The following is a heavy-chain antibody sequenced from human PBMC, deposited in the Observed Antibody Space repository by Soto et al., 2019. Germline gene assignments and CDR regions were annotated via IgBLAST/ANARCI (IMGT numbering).Heavy chain of an antibody. CDR1: GGSISSGGYY. J-gene: IGHJ4*02. CDR3: ARDDRDGYNPSGVYFDY. V-gene: IGHV4-31*03. D-gene: IGHD5-12*01. Sequence: SETLSLTCTVSGGSISSGGYYWSWIRQHPGKGLEWIGYIYYSGSTYYNPSLKSRVTISVDTSKNQFSLKLSSVTAADTAVYYCARDDRDGYNPSGVYFDYWGQGTLVTSPQ. CDR2: IYYSGST.